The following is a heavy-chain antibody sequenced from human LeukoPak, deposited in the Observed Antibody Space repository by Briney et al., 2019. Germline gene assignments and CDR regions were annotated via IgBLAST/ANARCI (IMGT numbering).Heavy chain of an antibody. CDR2: FDPEDGKT. D-gene: IGHD2-21*02. CDR1: GYTLTELS. V-gene: IGHV1-24*01. J-gene: IGHJ4*02. CDR3: ATGHIVVVTAVPAYDS. Sequence: ASVKVSCKVSGYTLTELSMHWVRQAPGKGLQWMGGFDPEDGKTIYAQNFQGRLTMTEDTSTDTTYMELSSLRSDDTAVYYCATGHIVVVTAVPAYDSWGQGTLVTVSS.